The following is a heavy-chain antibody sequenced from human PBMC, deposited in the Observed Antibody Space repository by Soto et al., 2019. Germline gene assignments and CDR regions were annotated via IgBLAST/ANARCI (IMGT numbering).Heavy chain of an antibody. D-gene: IGHD3-10*01. J-gene: IGHJ6*02. CDR2: INTNSGNP. CDR1: GYTLTSYA. Sequence: ASVKVSCKASGYTLTSYAMDWVRQTPGQGLEWMGWINTNSGNPTYAQGFTGRFVFSVDTSVSTAYLQICSLKAEDTAVYYCALHGSGSDPYYYNSGLAVWGQGTTVTGSS. CDR3: ALHGSGSDPYYYNSGLAV. V-gene: IGHV7-4-1*01.